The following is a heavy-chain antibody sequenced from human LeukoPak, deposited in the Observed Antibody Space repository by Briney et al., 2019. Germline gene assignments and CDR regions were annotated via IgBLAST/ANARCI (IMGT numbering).Heavy chain of an antibody. V-gene: IGHV4-4*07. CDR1: GDSISSYY. CDR2: IYTSGST. CDR3: AREGGKQWLVFDY. J-gene: IGHJ4*02. Sequence: SETLSLTCTVSGDSISSYYWSWIRKPAGKGLEWIGRIYTSGSTNYNPSLKSRITLSMDTSKLQFSLKLTSVTAADTAVYYCAREGGKQWLVFDYWGQGALVTVSS. D-gene: IGHD6-19*01.